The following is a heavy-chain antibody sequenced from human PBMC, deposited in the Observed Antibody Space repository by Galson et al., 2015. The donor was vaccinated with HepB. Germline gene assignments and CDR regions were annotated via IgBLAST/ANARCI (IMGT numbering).Heavy chain of an antibody. CDR2: VSGSGSTI. D-gene: IGHD6-19*01. CDR1: GFTFSDFY. V-gene: IGHV3-11*01. J-gene: IGHJ4*02. CDR3: VRSSIAVVWN. Sequence: SLRLSCAASGFTFSDFYMSWIRQTPGKELEWLSYVSGSGSTIYYADSVKGRFTISRDNAKSSLYLQMNSLRVDDTAVYYCVRSSIAVVWNWGRGTLVTVSS.